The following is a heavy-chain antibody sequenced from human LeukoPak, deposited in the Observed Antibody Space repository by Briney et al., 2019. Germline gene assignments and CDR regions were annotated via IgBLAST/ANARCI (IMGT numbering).Heavy chain of an antibody. CDR3: ARQGSYYYGSGTYYNGHFDY. CDR1: GDSISSNSYY. V-gene: IGHV4-39*01. Sequence: SETLSLTCTVSGDSISSNSYYWGWIRQPPGKGLEWIGSIYYSGSTYNNPSLKSRVTISVDTSKNQFSLKLNSLTAADTAVYYCARQGSYYYGSGTYYNGHFDYWAQGTLVTVSS. CDR2: IYYSGST. J-gene: IGHJ4*02. D-gene: IGHD3-10*01.